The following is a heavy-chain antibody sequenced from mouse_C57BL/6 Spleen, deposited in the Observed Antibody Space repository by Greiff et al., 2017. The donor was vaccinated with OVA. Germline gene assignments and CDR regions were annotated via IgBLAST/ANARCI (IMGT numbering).Heavy chain of an antibody. D-gene: IGHD1-1*01. CDR2: IYPGDGDT. Sequence: QVQLQQSEPELVKPGASVKISCKASGYAFSSSWMNWVKQRPGKGLEWIGRIYPGDGDTNYNGKFKGKATLTADKSSSTAYMQLSSLTSEDSAVYFCARGNYYGSSEAWFAYWGQGTLVTVSA. CDR3: ARGNYYGSSEAWFAY. J-gene: IGHJ3*01. CDR1: GYAFSSSW. V-gene: IGHV1-82*01.